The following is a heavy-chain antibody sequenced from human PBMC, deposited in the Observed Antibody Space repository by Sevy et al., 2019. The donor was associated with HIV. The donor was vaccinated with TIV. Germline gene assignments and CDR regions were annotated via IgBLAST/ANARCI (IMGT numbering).Heavy chain of an antibody. CDR1: GFSLESYW. D-gene: IGHD2-21*01. CDR3: VRAIQSEGSF. CDR2: IKEDDTVK. J-gene: IGHJ4*02. V-gene: IGHV3-7*04. Sequence: GGSLRLSCVASGFSLESYWMNWVRQAPGKPLEWVANIKEDDTVKYYVESVKGRFTISRGNGRNLVYLLMNNLKVEDTALYYCVRAIQSEGSFWGQGTRVTVSS.